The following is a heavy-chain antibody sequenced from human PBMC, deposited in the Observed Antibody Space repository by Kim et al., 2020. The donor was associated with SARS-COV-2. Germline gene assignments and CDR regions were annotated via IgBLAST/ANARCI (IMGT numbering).Heavy chain of an antibody. D-gene: IGHD1-26*01. CDR3: ASSGGELNY. Sequence: SNIYYAESVKDRFAITRDKAKNSLSLQMNGLGDEDTAFYYCASSGGELNYWGQGTLVTVSS. V-gene: IGHV3-48*02. CDR2: SNI. J-gene: IGHJ4*02.